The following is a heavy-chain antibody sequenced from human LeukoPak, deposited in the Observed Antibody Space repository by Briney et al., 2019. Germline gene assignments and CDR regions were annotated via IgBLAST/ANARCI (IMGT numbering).Heavy chain of an antibody. CDR3: ARMRAAAGIPGGDY. J-gene: IGHJ4*02. D-gene: IGHD6-13*01. CDR2: IYYSGST. Sequence: SETLSLTCTVSGGSISSSSYYWGWIRQPPGKGLEWIGSIYYSGSTYYNPSLKSRVTISVDTSKNQFSLKLSSVTAADTAVYYCARMRAAAGIPGGDYWGQGTLVTVSS. CDR1: GGSISSSSYY. V-gene: IGHV4-39*01.